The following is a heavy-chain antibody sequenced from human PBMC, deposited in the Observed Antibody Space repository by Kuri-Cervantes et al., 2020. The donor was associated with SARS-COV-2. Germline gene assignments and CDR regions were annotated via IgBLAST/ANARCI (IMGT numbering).Heavy chain of an antibody. Sequence: GGSLRLSCVGTGFSFGDAWMSWVRQTPGKGLEWVGRIKSKTDGGTTDYAAPVKGRFTISRDDSKNTLYLQMNSLKTEDTAVYYCARDNWNYGDAFDIWGQGTMVTVSS. J-gene: IGHJ3*02. V-gene: IGHV3-15*01. CDR1: GFSFGDAW. CDR3: ARDNWNYGDAFDI. CDR2: IKSKTDGGTT. D-gene: IGHD1-7*01.